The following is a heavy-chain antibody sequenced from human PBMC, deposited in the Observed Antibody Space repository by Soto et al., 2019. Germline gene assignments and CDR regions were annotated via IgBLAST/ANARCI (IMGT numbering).Heavy chain of an antibody. D-gene: IGHD6-19*01. V-gene: IGHV1-18*01. J-gene: IGHJ4*02. CDR1: GYTFTSYG. CDR3: EGHWGSSGGENYLGY. CDR2: ISGYNGTT. Sequence: QVQLVQSGAEVKKPGASVKVSCEASGYTFTSYGITWVRQAPGQGLEWMGWISGYNGTTNYAQKLQGRVTRTTDTPTSTAYSGLRSLRSDDTAVYYCEGHWGSSGGENYLGYWGQGTLVTVSS.